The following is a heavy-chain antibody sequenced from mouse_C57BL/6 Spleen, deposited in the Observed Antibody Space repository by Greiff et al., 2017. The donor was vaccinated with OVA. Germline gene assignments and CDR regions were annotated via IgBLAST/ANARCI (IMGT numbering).Heavy chain of an antibody. CDR3: ARGCYYSNYVGFYAMAY. Sequence: EVKVVESGGGLVKPGGSLKLSCAASGFTFSDYGMHWVRQAPEKGLEWVAYISSGSSTIYYADTVKGRFTISRDNAKNTLFLQMTSLRSEDTAKYYCARGCYYSNYVGFYAMAYWGQGTSVTVSA. J-gene: IGHJ4*01. D-gene: IGHD2-5*01. CDR1: GFTFSDYG. CDR2: ISSGSSTI. V-gene: IGHV5-17*01.